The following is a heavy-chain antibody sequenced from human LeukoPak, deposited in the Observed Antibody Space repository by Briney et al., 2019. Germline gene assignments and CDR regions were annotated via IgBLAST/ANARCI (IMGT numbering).Heavy chain of an antibody. CDR2: VSGSGGST. CDR1: GFTFSSYA. CDR3: AKDRAPSCCNWFDP. D-gene: IGHD2-2*01. Sequence: HPGGSLRLSCAASGFTFSSYAMSWVRQAPGKGLEWVSGVSGSGGSTSYADSVKGRFTISRDNSKNSLYLQMNSLRAEDTAVYYCAKDRAPSCCNWFDPWGQGTLVTVSS. V-gene: IGHV3-23*01. J-gene: IGHJ5*02.